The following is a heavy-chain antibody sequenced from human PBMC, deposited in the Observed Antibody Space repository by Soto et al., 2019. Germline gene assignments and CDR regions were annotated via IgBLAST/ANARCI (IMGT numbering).Heavy chain of an antibody. J-gene: IGHJ6*02. D-gene: IGHD6-6*01. V-gene: IGHV1-18*01. Sequence: ASVKVSCKASGYTFTSYGISWVRQAPGQRLEWMGWISAYNGNTNYAQKLQGRVTMTTDTSTSTAYMELRSLRSDDTAVYYCAREGIAAPLVYDIDARGQGTTVTVSS. CDR3: AREGIAAPLVYDIDA. CDR2: ISAYNGNT. CDR1: GYTFTSYG.